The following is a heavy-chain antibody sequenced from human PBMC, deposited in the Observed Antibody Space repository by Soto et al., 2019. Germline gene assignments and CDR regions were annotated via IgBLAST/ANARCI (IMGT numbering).Heavy chain of an antibody. Sequence: PSETLSLTCTVSGVSISSGDYYWSWIRQPPGKGLEWIGYIYYSGSTYYNPSLKSRVTISVDTSKNQFSLKLSSVTAADTAVYYCARDLYRGWFDPWGQGTLVTVSS. D-gene: IGHD3-16*01. CDR3: ARDLYRGWFDP. CDR2: IYYSGST. J-gene: IGHJ5*02. V-gene: IGHV4-30-4*01. CDR1: GVSISSGDYY.